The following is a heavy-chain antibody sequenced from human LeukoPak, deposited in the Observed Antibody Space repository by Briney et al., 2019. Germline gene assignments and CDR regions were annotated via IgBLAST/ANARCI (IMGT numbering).Heavy chain of an antibody. V-gene: IGHV3-7*01. J-gene: IGHJ4*02. Sequence: PGGSLRLSCAASGFTFSSYWMSWVRQAPGKGLEWVANIKQDGSEKYYVDSVKGRFTISRDSAKNSLYLQMNSLRAEDTAVYYCARAPGGITIFGVVSYWGQGTLVTVSS. D-gene: IGHD3-3*01. CDR2: IKQDGSEK. CDR3: ARAPGGITIFGVVSY. CDR1: GFTFSSYW.